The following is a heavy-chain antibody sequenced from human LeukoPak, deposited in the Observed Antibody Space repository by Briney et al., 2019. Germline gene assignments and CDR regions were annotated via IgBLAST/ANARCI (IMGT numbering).Heavy chain of an antibody. D-gene: IGHD3-22*01. CDR1: GFTFDDYA. CDR3: AKDYYYDSSGYYHPHFDY. V-gene: IGHV3-9*01. J-gene: IGHJ4*02. Sequence: GGSLRLSCAASGFTFDDYAMHWVRQAPGKGLEWVSGISWNSGSIGYADSVKGRFTISRDNAKNSPYLQMNSLRAEDTALYYCAKDYYYDSSGYYHPHFDYWGQGTLVTVSS. CDR2: ISWNSGSI.